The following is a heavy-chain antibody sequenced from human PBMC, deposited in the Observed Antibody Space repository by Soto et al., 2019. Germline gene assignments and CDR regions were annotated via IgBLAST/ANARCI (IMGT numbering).Heavy chain of an antibody. CDR1: GFTFSSYA. D-gene: IGHD6-19*01. J-gene: IGHJ5*02. V-gene: IGHV3-23*01. Sequence: PGGSLRLSWEPSGFTFSSYAMSWVRQAPGKGLEWVSSVTGSGGATYHAASVKGRFTISRDNAKNRLYLQMNSLRAEDTAIYYCAKSSGWYVNNWLDPWGQGTLVTVSS. CDR3: AKSSGWYVNNWLDP. CDR2: VTGSGGAT.